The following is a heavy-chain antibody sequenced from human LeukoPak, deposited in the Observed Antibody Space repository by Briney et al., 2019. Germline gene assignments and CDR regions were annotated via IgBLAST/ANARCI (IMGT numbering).Heavy chain of an antibody. V-gene: IGHV3-23*01. CDR1: GFTFSSYA. Sequence: GGSLRLSCAASGFTFSSYAMSWVRQAPGKGLEWVSAISGSGGSTYYADSVKGRFTISRHNSKNTLYLQMNSLRAEDTAVYYCARGYDSSGYYYGPNDYWGQGTLVTVSS. J-gene: IGHJ4*02. CDR3: ARGYDSSGYYYGPNDY. CDR2: ISGSGGST. D-gene: IGHD3-22*01.